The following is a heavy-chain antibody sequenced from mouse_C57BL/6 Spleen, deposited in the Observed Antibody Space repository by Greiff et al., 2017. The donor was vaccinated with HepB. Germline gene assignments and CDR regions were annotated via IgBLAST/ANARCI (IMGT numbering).Heavy chain of an antibody. Sequence: EVKVVDSGEGLVKPGGSLKLSCAASGFTFSSYAMSWVRQTPEKRLEWVAYISSGGDYIYYADTVKGRFTISRDNARNTLYLQMSSLKSEDTAMYYCTREAGSSTRETFAYWGQGTLVTVSA. V-gene: IGHV5-9-1*02. J-gene: IGHJ3*01. CDR3: TREAGSSTRETFAY. CDR1: GFTFSSYA. D-gene: IGHD1-1*01. CDR2: ISSGGDYI.